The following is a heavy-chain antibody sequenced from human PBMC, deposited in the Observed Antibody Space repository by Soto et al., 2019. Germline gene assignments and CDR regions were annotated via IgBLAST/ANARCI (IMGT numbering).Heavy chain of an antibody. D-gene: IGHD4-17*01. CDR2: IWYDGSNK. J-gene: IGHJ4*02. CDR1: GFTFSSYG. CDR3: AREENDYGDYVAPYDY. Sequence: QVQLVESGGGVVQPGRSLRLSCAASGFTFSSYGMHWVRQAPGKGLERVAVIWYDGSNKYYADSVKGRFTISRDNSKNTLYLQMNSLRAEDTAVYYCAREENDYGDYVAPYDYWVQGTLVTVSS. V-gene: IGHV3-33*01.